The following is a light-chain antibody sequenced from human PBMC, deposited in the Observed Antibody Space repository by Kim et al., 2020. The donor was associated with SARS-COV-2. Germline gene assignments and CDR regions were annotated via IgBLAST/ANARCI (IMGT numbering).Light chain of an antibody. CDR1: QSVGVN. CDR2: GAS. V-gene: IGKV3-15*01. J-gene: IGKJ1*01. CDR3: QQYNDWPPWT. Sequence: SPGDRVPLSCRAMQSVGVNLAWYQQKPGQAPRLLVYGASTRATGVPARFSGSGSGSEFTLTISSLQSEDFAVYYCQQYNDWPPWTFGQGTKVDIK.